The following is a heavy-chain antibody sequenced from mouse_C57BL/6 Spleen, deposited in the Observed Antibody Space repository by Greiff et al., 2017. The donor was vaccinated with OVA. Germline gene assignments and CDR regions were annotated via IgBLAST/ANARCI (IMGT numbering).Heavy chain of an antibody. CDR3: ASQPYYSNYNYAMDY. V-gene: IGHV1-76*01. J-gene: IGHJ4*01. CDR2: IYPGSGNT. CDR1: GYTFTDYY. D-gene: IGHD2-5*01. Sequence: QVTLKVSGAELVRPGASVKLSCKASGYTFTDYYINWVKQRPGQGLEWIARIYPGSGNTYYNEKFKGKATLTAEKSSSTAYMQLSSLTSEDSAVYFCASQPYYSNYNYAMDYWGQGTSVTVSS.